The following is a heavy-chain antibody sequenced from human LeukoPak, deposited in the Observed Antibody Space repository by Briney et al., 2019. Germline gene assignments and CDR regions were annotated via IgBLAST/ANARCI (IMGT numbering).Heavy chain of an antibody. CDR2: IYYSGST. D-gene: IGHD2-15*01. CDR1: GGSISSGGYY. V-gene: IGHV4-31*03. J-gene: IGHJ6*02. Sequence: PSQTLSLTCTVSGGSISSGGYYWSWIRQHPGKGLEWIGYIYYSGSTYYNPSLKSRVTISVDTSKNQFSLKLSSVTAADTAVYYCASVVVPYYYYYGMDVWGQGTTVTVSS. CDR3: ASVVVPYYYYYGMDV.